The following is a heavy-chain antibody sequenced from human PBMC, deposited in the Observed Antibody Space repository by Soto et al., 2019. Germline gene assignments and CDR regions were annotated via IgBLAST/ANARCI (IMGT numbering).Heavy chain of an antibody. J-gene: IGHJ5*02. Sequence: EVQLVESGGGLVQPGGSLTLSCAGSKFSFSFYWMHWVRQTPGKGLVWVSRINPEGTITNYADSVEGRFTIPRDNAMGTLYLQMNSLSAEDTAIYYCSSGTFGLSDTWGQGTLVTVSS. CDR1: KFSFSFYW. CDR2: INPEGTIT. V-gene: IGHV3-74*01. D-gene: IGHD3-3*01. CDR3: SSGTFGLSDT.